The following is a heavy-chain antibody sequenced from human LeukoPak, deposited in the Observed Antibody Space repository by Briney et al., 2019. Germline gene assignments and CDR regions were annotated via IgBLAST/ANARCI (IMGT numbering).Heavy chain of an antibody. V-gene: IGHV1-69*13. CDR3: ARWAQVTGVLYYYYGMDV. Sequence: SVKVSCKAPGGTFSSYAISWVRQAPGQGLEWMGGIIPIFGTANYAQKFQGRVTITADEPTSTAYMELSSLRSEDTAVYYCARWAQVTGVLYYYYGMDVWGQGTTVTVSS. D-gene: IGHD2-21*02. CDR1: GGTFSSYA. CDR2: IIPIFGTA. J-gene: IGHJ6*02.